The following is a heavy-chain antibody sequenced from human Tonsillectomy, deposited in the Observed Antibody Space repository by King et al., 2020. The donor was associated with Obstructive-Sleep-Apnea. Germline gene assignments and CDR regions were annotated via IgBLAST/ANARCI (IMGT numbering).Heavy chain of an antibody. CDR1: GYSFTSYW. Sequence: VQLVQSGAEVKKPGESLKISCKGSGYSFTSYWIGWVRQMPGKGLEWMGIIYPGDSDTKYSPSFQGQVTISADKSISTAYLQGSSLTASDPAMYNCATNINPTILALDYWGQGTLVTVSS. CDR2: IYPGDSDT. J-gene: IGHJ4*02. D-gene: IGHD3-3*02. V-gene: IGHV5-51*01. CDR3: ATNINPTILALDY.